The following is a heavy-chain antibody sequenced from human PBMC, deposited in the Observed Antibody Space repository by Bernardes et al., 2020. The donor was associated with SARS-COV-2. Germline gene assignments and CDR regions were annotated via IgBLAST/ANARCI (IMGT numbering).Heavy chain of an antibody. J-gene: IGHJ6*02. Sequence: GWSLRLSCAASGFTFSSYWMSWVRQAPGKGLEWVANIKQDGSEKYYVDSVKGRFTISRDNAKNSLYLQMNSLRAEDTAVYYCARDGTGGIGGGYYYYGMDVWGQGTTVTVSS. V-gene: IGHV3-7*01. CDR3: ARDGTGGIGGGYYYYGMDV. CDR2: IKQDGSEK. CDR1: GFTFSSYW. D-gene: IGHD3-10*01.